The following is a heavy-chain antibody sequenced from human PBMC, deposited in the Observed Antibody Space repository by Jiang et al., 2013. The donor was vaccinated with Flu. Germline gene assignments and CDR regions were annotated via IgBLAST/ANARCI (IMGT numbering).Heavy chain of an antibody. CDR2: ISGSGGST. D-gene: IGHD3-22*01. Sequence: AISGSGGSTYYADSVKGRFTISRDNSKNTLYLQMNSLRAEDTAVYYCAKEGSHYYDSSGYPYFDYWGQGTLVTVSS. J-gene: IGHJ4*02. V-gene: IGHV3-23*01. CDR3: AKEGSHYYDSSGYPYFDY.